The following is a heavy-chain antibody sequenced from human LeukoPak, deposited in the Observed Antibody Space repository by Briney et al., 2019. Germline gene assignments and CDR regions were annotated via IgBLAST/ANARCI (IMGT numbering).Heavy chain of an antibody. V-gene: IGHV4-34*01. CDR1: GGSFSGYY. CDR2: INHSGST. J-gene: IGHJ4*02. Sequence: SETLSLTCAVYGGSFSGYYWSWIRQPPGKGLEWIREINHSGSTNYNPSLKSRVTISVDTSKNQFSLKLSSVTAADTAVYYCATAGNDYGDYQLDYWGQGTLVTVSS. CDR3: ATAGNDYGDYQLDY. D-gene: IGHD4-17*01.